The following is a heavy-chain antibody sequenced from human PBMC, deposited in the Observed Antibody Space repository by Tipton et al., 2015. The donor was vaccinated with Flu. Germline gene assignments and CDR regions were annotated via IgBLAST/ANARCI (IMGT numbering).Heavy chain of an antibody. CDR3: ARAIFGVDPGLYYYCAMDV. D-gene: IGHD3-3*01. CDR2: INHRGGT. Sequence: QLVQSGAEVKPSETLSLTCGVSGGSLSNYYWTWIRQPPGKGLEWIGEINHRGGTNYNPSLKSRVTISVDTSKNQFSLKLTSVTAADTGVYYCARAIFGVDPGLYYYCAMDVWGQETTVSVSS. CDR1: GGSLSNYY. V-gene: IGHV4-34*01. J-gene: IGHJ6*02.